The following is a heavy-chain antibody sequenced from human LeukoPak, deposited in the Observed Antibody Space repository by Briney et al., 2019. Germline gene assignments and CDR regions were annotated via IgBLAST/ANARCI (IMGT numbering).Heavy chain of an antibody. CDR2: IWYDGSNK. D-gene: IGHD3-22*01. V-gene: IGHV3-33*01. Sequence: GGSLRLSCAASGFTFSSYGMHWVRQAPGKGLEWVAVIWYDGSNKYYADSVKGRFTISRDNSKNTLYLQMNSLRAEDTAVYYCARDGDAYYYDSSGGLDYWGQGTLGTVSS. CDR1: GFTFSSYG. J-gene: IGHJ4*02. CDR3: ARDGDAYYYDSSGGLDY.